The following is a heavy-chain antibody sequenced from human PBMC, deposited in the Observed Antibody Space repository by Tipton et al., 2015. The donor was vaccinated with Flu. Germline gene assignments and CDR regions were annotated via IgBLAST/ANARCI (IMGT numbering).Heavy chain of an antibody. Sequence: TLSLTCTVSGCSISSSSYYWGWIRQPPGKGLEWIGSIYYSGSTYYNPSLKSRVTISVDTSKNQFSLKLSAVTAADTAVYYCASTHAQITVTTLAFDYWGQGTLVTVSS. J-gene: IGHJ4*02. CDR1: GCSISSSSYY. CDR2: IYYSGST. D-gene: IGHD4-17*01. V-gene: IGHV4-39*07. CDR3: ASTHAQITVTTLAFDY.